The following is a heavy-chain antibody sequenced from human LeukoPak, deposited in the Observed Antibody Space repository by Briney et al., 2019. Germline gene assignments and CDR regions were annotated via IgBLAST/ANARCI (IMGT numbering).Heavy chain of an antibody. CDR1: GGTFSSYA. CDR3: ATVGMVRSYYYYGMDV. J-gene: IGHJ6*02. Sequence: GASVKVSCKASGGTFSSYAISWVRQAPGQGLEWMGRIIPILGIANYAQKFQGRVTITADKSTSTAYMELSSLRSEDAAVYYCATVGMVRSYYYYGMDVWGQGTTVTVSS. CDR2: IIPILGIA. D-gene: IGHD3-10*01. V-gene: IGHV1-69*04.